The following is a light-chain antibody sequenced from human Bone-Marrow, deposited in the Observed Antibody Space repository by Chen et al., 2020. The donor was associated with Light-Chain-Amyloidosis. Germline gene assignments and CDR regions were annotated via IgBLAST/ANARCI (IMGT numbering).Light chain of an antibody. CDR1: DLPTKY. J-gene: IGLJ2*01. CDR2: RDT. CDR3: QSADSSGTYEVI. V-gene: IGLV3-25*03. Sequence: SYELTQPPPVSVAPGQTARLPCSGDDLPTKYAYWYQQKPGQAPVLVIHRDTERPSGISERFSGSSSGTTATLTIRGVQAEDEADYHCQSADSSGTYEVIFGGGTKLTVL.